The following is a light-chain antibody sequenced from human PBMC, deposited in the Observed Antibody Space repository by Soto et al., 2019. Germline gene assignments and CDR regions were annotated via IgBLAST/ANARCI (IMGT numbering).Light chain of an antibody. J-gene: IGKJ5*01. CDR2: DSS. CDR3: QQQKNWPPIT. Sequence: EIQLTQSPATLSSSPGATPTLSCRASQNVDKFLAWYQQRPGQPPRLLIFDSSNRATGVPVRFSGSGSGTVFTLTIGSLEPEDSAVYYCQQQKNWPPITFGQGTRLEIK. CDR1: QNVDKF. V-gene: IGKV3-11*01.